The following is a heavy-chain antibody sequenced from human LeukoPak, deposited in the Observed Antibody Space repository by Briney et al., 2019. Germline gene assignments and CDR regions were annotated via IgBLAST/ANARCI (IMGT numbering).Heavy chain of an antibody. Sequence: GRSLRLSCAASGFTFSSYGMHWVRQAPGKGLEWVAVISYDGSNKYYADSVKGRFTISRDNSKNTLYLQMNSLRAEDTAVYYCAKSGDIVVVPDYYFDYWGQGTLVTVSS. J-gene: IGHJ4*02. CDR3: AKSGDIVVVPDYYFDY. CDR1: GFTFSSYG. V-gene: IGHV3-30*18. D-gene: IGHD2-2*01. CDR2: ISYDGSNK.